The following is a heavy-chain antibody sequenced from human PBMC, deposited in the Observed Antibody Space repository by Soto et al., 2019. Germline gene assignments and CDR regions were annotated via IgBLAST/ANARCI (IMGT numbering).Heavy chain of an antibody. CDR2: IKSKTDGGTT. CDR1: GFTFSNAW. J-gene: IGHJ4*02. D-gene: IGHD3-10*01. Sequence: GGSLRLSCAASGFTFSNAWMSWVRQAPGKGLEWVGRIKSKTDGGTTDYAAPVKGRFTISRDDSKNTLYLQMNSLKTEDTAVYYCTTMKVWWFGESFDYWGQGTLVTVSS. CDR3: TTMKVWWFGESFDY. V-gene: IGHV3-15*01.